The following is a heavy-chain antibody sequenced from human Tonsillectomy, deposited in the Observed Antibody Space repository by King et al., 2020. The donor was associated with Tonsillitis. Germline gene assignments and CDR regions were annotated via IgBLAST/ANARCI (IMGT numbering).Heavy chain of an antibody. CDR2: IYKGGST. D-gene: IGHD2-15*01. Sequence: VQLVESGGGVIQPGGSLRLSCAVSGFTVPDNYMSWVRQAPGKGLEWVSTIYKGGSTYYTDSVRGRLTISRDNSNNTVHLQMSSLSPGDPALYYCASHYCSSGSCYIDYWGQGALVTVSS. CDR3: ASHYCSSGSCYIDY. J-gene: IGHJ4*02. V-gene: IGHV3-53*01. CDR1: GFTVPDNY.